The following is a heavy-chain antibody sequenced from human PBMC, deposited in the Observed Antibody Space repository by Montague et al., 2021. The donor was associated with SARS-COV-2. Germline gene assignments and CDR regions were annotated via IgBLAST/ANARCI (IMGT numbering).Heavy chain of an antibody. V-gene: IGHV3-48*03. CDR3: ARDGGSRCDSSDYCPYYYYGMDV. CDR1: GFTFSSYE. D-gene: IGHD3-22*01. Sequence: SLRLSCAASGFTFSSYEMNWVRQAPGKGLEWVSYISSSGSTIYYADSVKGRFTISRDNAKNSLYLQMNSLRAEDTAVYYCARDGGSRCDSSDYCPYYYYGMDVWGQGTTVTVSS. CDR2: ISSSGSTI. J-gene: IGHJ6*02.